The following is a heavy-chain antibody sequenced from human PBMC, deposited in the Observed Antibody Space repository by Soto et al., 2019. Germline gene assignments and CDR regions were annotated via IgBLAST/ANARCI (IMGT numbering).Heavy chain of an antibody. J-gene: IGHJ4*02. Sequence: EVQLVESGGGVIQPGGSLRVSCAASGFPFRTYAMNWVRQAPGKGLEWVSYVKDNSDTIFYAYSVKGRFTISRDNAKNPLYLQMNSHRDEDTAVCYCVRGRGYNGYDLEYWGQGTVVTVSS. CDR3: VRGRGYNGYDLEY. V-gene: IGHV3-48*02. CDR1: GFPFRTYA. CDR2: VKDNSDTI. D-gene: IGHD5-12*01.